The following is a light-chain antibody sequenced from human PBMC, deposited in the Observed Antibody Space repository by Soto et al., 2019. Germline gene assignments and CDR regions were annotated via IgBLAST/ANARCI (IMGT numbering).Light chain of an antibody. CDR2: GAS. V-gene: IGKV3-20*01. J-gene: IGKJ4*01. CDR3: QQYGSSLT. CDR1: QSVSSSY. Sequence: ENVLTQSPGTLSLSPGERATLSCRASQSVSSSYLAWYQQKPGQAPRLLIYGASSRATGIPDRFSGSGSGTDFTLTISRLEPEDFAVYYCQQYGSSLTSGGGTKAEIK.